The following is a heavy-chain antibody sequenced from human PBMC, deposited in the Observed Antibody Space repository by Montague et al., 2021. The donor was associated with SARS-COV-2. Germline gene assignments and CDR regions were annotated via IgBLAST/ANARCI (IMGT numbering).Heavy chain of an antibody. CDR3: VRLRPGGSLSGGMYYFDY. Sequence: PALVKPTQTLTLTCTFSGFSLSTNGMCVSWIRQPPGKALEWLARIDWDDDKYYNTSLKTRLTISKDTSKNQVVLTMTNMDPVDTATYYCVRLRPGGSLSGGMYYFDYWGLGTLVTVSS. J-gene: IGHJ4*02. CDR1: GFSLSTNGMC. V-gene: IGHV2-70*11. D-gene: IGHD2-15*01. CDR2: IDWDDDK.